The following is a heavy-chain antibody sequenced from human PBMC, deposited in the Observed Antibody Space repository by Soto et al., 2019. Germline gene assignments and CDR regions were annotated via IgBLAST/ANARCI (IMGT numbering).Heavy chain of an antibody. Sequence: QVQVVESGGGVVQPGRSLRLSRAASGFTFSSYAMHWVRQAPGKGLEWVAFISHDGSNKHYADSVKGRFTISRDNSNNTLYLQMNSLRAEDTAVYCCVRVAFSYGHPRDIWGQGTVVTVSS. CDR3: VRVAFSYGHPRDI. J-gene: IGHJ3*02. V-gene: IGHV3-30-3*01. D-gene: IGHD5-18*01. CDR2: ISHDGSNK. CDR1: GFTFSSYA.